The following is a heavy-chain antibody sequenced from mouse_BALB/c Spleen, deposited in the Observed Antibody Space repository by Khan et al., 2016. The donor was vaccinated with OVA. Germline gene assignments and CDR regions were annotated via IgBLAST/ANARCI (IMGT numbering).Heavy chain of an antibody. Sequence: VQLQQSGAELVRPGALVKLSCKASGFNIKDYYIHWVKQRPEQGLEWIGWIDPEHGNTVYDPRFQGKASITADTSSNPAYLQLSSLTSEDTTVYYCPRSILVFFDYGGQGTPLTVSS. CDR3: PRSILVFFDY. V-gene: IGHV14-1*02. J-gene: IGHJ2*01. CDR1: GFNIKDYY. CDR2: IDPEHGNT. D-gene: IGHD2-3*01.